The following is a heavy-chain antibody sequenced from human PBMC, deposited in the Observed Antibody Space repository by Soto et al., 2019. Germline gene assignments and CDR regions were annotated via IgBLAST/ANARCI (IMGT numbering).Heavy chain of an antibody. V-gene: IGHV3-23*01. CDR3: GKGLGGGLFDY. J-gene: IGHJ4*02. Sequence: GGSLRLSCAASGFTFNTFALSWVRQSPGKGLAWVSSISGSVATAYYTDSAKGRFTISSDNSKNTVHQQMNSLRAEDTGVYYCGKGLGGGLFDYWGQGTVVTVSS. CDR2: ISGSVATA. D-gene: IGHD3-10*01. CDR1: GFTFNTFA.